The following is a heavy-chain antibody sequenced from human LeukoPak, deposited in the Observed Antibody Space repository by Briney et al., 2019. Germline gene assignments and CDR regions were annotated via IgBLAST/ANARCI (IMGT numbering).Heavy chain of an antibody. Sequence: ASVKLSCKASGYTFSGYYMHWVRQAHGQGLEWMGWINPNSGGTNYAQKFQGRVTMTRDTSISTAYMELSRLRSDDTAVYYCARALRSGSYYEVDSWGQGTLVTVSS. CDR2: INPNSGGT. CDR3: ARALRSGSYYEVDS. CDR1: GYTFSGYY. J-gene: IGHJ4*02. D-gene: IGHD1-26*01. V-gene: IGHV1-2*02.